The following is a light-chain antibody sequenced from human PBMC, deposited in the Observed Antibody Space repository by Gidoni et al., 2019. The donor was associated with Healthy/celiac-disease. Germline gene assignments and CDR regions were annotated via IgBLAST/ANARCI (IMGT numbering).Light chain of an antibody. Sequence: DIVLAQSPLSLPVTPGEPAAISCRSSQSLLHSNGYNYLDWYLQKPGQSPQLLIYLGSNRASGVPDRFSGSGSGTDFTLRISRVEAEDVGVYNCMQDLQTPRTFGQGTKVEIK. J-gene: IGKJ1*01. CDR2: LGS. CDR1: QSLLHSNGYNY. CDR3: MQDLQTPRT. V-gene: IGKV2-28*01.